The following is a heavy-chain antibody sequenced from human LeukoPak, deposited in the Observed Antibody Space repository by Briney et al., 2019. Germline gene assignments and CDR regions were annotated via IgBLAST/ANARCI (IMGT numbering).Heavy chain of an antibody. CDR1: GDSISSGGYY. CDR2: IYRSGST. J-gene: IGHJ3*02. V-gene: IGHV4-30-2*01. CDR3: ARNEPKYCSSTSCYPTFDI. D-gene: IGHD2-2*01. Sequence: SQTLSLTCTVSGDSISSGGYYWSWIRQPPGKGLEWIGCIYRSGSTYYNPSLKSRVTISVDRSKNQFSLKLSSVTAADTAVYYCARNEPKYCSSTSCYPTFDIWGQGTMVTVSS.